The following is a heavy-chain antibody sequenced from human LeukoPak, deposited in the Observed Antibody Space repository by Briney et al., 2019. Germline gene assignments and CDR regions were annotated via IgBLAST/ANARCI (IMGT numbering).Heavy chain of an antibody. Sequence: PGGSLRLSCAASGFTFSNAWMNWVRQAPGKGLEWVSSISGSGDATFYADSVKGRFTISRDNSKNTLYLQMNSLSREDTAVYYCARRGGSSGWGDFDIWGQGTMVTVSS. CDR2: ISGSGDAT. CDR1: GFTFSNAW. J-gene: IGHJ3*02. V-gene: IGHV3-23*01. CDR3: ARRGGSSGWGDFDI. D-gene: IGHD6-19*01.